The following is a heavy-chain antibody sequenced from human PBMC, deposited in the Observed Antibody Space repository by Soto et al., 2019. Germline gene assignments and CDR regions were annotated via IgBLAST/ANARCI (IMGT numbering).Heavy chain of an antibody. J-gene: IGHJ3*02. CDR2: ISHDGKRD. CDR3: ARGQRYGDYSFYRALDI. V-gene: IGHV3-30*03. D-gene: IGHD4-17*01. Sequence: QVQLVESGGGVVQPGTSLRLSCAASGFTFSNYALHWVRQAPGKGLEWVAAISHDGKRDYYTEYVKGRFTISRDNSKNTLFMEMNGLRADDTAVYSCARGQRYGDYSFYRALDIWGQGTMVTVSS. CDR1: GFTFSNYA.